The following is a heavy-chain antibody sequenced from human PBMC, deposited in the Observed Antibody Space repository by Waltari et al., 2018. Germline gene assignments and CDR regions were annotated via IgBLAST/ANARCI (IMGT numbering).Heavy chain of an antibody. V-gene: IGHV3-43D*03. CDR3: AKDIQTSLTYYYGMDV. D-gene: IGHD3-9*01. Sequence: EVQLVESGGVVVQPGGSLRLSCAASGFPFDAYAIHWVRQAPGKGLAWVSLISWDGGSTYYAESVKGRFNISRDNSKNSLYLQMNSLRAEDTALYYCAKDIQTSLTYYYGMDVWGQGTTVTVSS. CDR1: GFPFDAYA. CDR2: ISWDGGST. J-gene: IGHJ6*02.